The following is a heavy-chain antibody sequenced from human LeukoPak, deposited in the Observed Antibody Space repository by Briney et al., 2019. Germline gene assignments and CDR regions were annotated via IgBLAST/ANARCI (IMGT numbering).Heavy chain of an antibody. D-gene: IGHD1-26*01. Sequence: ASVKVSCKASGGTFSSYAISWVRQAPGQGLEWMGGIIPIFGTANYAQKFQGRVTITADESTSTAYMELSSLRSEDTAVYYCARDLGSGGAFDIWGQGTMVTVSS. V-gene: IGHV1-69*01. J-gene: IGHJ3*02. CDR2: IIPIFGTA. CDR3: ARDLGSGGAFDI. CDR1: GGTFSSYA.